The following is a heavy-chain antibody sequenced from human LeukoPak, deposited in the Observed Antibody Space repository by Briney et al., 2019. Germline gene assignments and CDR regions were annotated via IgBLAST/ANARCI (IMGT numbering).Heavy chain of an antibody. Sequence: SETLSLTCTVSGGSISSGSYYWSWIRQPAGKGLEWIGRIYTSGSTNCNPSLKSRVTISVDTSKNQFSLKLSSVTAADTAVYYCARGSHYYDSSGYKDYWGQGTLVTVSS. CDR2: IYTSGST. CDR3: ARGSHYYDSSGYKDY. D-gene: IGHD3-22*01. CDR1: GGSISSGSYY. J-gene: IGHJ4*02. V-gene: IGHV4-61*02.